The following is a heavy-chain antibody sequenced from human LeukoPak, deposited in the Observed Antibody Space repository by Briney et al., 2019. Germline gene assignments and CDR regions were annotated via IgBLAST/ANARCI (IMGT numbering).Heavy chain of an antibody. CDR3: AKDLVWDYYVDY. D-gene: IGHD3-10*01. CDR2: IYYSGST. CDR1: GGSISSSSYY. J-gene: IGHJ4*02. Sequence: SETLSLTCTVSGGSISSSSYYWGWIRQPPGKGLEWIGSIYYSGSTYYNPSLKSRVTISVDTSKNQFSLKLSSVTAADTAVYYCAKDLVWDYYVDYWGQGTLVTVSS. V-gene: IGHV4-39*07.